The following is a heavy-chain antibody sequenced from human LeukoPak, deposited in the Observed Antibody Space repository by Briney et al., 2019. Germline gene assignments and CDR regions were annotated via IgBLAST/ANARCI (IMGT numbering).Heavy chain of an antibody. V-gene: IGHV4-61*08. CDR3: ARTPYDSSGPGLYYFDY. Sequence: SQTLSLTCTVSGGSISSGGYYWSWIRQPPGKGLEWIGYIYYSGSTNYNPSLKSRVTISVDTSKNQFSLKLSSVTAADTAVYYCARTPYDSSGPGLYYFDYWGQGTLVTVSS. J-gene: IGHJ4*02. D-gene: IGHD3-22*01. CDR2: IYYSGST. CDR1: GGSISSGGYY.